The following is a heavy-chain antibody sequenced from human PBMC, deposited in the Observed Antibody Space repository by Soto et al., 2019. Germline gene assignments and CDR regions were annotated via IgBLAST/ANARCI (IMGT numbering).Heavy chain of an antibody. CDR1: GGSISNYY. D-gene: IGHD2-8*01. CDR2: ISDSGST. CDR3: ASSKMGLISVLET. Sequence: LETLSLTCNVSGGSISNYYWNWIRQPPGKRLEWIGYISDSGSTKYNPSLMSRVTISIDTSKKQFSLKMTSVTAADTAVYYCASSKMGLISVLETWGQGTLVTVSS. V-gene: IGHV4-59*01. J-gene: IGHJ5*02.